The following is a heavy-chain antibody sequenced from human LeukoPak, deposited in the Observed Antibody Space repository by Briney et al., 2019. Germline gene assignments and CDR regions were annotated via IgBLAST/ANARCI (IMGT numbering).Heavy chain of an antibody. CDR1: GFTFSSYG. CDR3: AKGGTGYYYGMDV. D-gene: IGHD1-26*01. V-gene: IGHV3-33*06. Sequence: PGRSLGLSCAASGFTFSSYGMHWVRQAPGKGLEWVAVIWYDGSNKYYADSVKGRFTISRDNSKNTLYLQMNSLRAEDTAVYYCAKGGTGYYYGMDVWGQGPRSPSP. J-gene: IGHJ6*02. CDR2: IWYDGSNK.